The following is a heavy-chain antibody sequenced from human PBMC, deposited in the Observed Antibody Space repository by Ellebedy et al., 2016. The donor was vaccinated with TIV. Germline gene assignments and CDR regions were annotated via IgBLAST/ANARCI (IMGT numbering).Heavy chain of an antibody. CDR2: ISSTSSYI. V-gene: IGHV3-21*01. Sequence: GESLKISCAASGFMFSTYSMNWVRQAPGKGLEWVSSISSTSSYIYYADSVKGRFIISRDNAKNSLYLQMNSLRADDTAVYYCARIPDTLTCMDVWGQGTTVTVSS. CDR3: ARIPDTLTCMDV. CDR1: GFMFSTYS. D-gene: IGHD3-9*01. J-gene: IGHJ6*02.